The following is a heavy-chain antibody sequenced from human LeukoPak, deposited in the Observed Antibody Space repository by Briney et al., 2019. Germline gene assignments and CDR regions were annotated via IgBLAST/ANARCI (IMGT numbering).Heavy chain of an antibody. V-gene: IGHV3-66*02. CDR3: ARGGSGWSAPDY. CDR1: GFTVSSKY. CDR2: IYSDGST. D-gene: IGHD6-19*01. J-gene: IGHJ4*02. Sequence: GGSLRLSCAASGFTVSSKYMSWVRKAPGKGLEWVSVIYSDGSTYYADSVKGRFTISRDNSKNTLYLQMNSLRTEDTAVYYCARGGSGWSAPDYWGQGTLVTVSS.